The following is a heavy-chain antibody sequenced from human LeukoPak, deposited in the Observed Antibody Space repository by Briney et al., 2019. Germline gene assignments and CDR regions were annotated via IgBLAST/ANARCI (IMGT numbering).Heavy chain of an antibody. Sequence: GSLRLSCAASGFTVSSNYMSWVRQAPAKGLEWGSVIYRDGSTHYGDSVKGRFTISREKSKNTLYVQMNGLRAEDTAIYYCARGGVVPDDMGYAFDIWGRGTMVTVSS. J-gene: IGHJ3*02. CDR1: GFTVSSNY. D-gene: IGHD2-2*01. CDR2: IYRDGST. CDR3: ARGGVVPDDMGYAFDI. V-gene: IGHV3-66*01.